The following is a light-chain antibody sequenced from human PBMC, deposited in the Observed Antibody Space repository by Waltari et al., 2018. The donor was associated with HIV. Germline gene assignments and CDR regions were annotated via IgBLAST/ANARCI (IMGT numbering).Light chain of an antibody. CDR1: QSLLHSNGNNY. V-gene: IGKV2-28*01. Sequence: DIVMTQSPLSLPVTPGESASISCRSSQSLLHSNGNNYLDWYLQKPGQSPQLLITLGSKRAAGVPGRFSGSRSGTAVTLKISRVEAEDVGVYYCMQALQTPPSYTFGQGTKVEIK. CDR2: LGS. CDR3: MQALQTPPSYT. J-gene: IGKJ2*01.